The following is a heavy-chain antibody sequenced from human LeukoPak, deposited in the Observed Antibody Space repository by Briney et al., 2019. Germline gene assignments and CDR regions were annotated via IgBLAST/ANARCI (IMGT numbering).Heavy chain of an antibody. D-gene: IGHD1-26*01. J-gene: IGHJ6*03. CDR2: MNGDGREG. V-gene: IGHV3-7*01. CDR3: ARAYSVKYGLGYYYMDV. CDR1: GFRLETFW. Sequence: GGSLRLSCAASGFRLETFWMNWVRQAPGKGLEWVANMNGDGREGYYVDSVRGRFTISRDNAKKLLYLQMNSLRAEDMAVYYCARAYSVKYGLGYYYMDVWGKGTTVTISS.